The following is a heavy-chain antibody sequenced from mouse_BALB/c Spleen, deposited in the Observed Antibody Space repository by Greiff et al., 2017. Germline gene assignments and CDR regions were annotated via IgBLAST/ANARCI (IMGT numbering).Heavy chain of an antibody. D-gene: IGHD2-10*01. CDR2: IDPSDSYT. Sequence: QVQLQQPGAELVKPGASVKMSCKASGYTFTSYWMHWVKQRPGQGLEWIGVIDPSDSYTSYNQKFKGKATLTVDTSSSTAYMQLSSLTSEDSAVYYCTTKPYYVNYGDYAMDYWGQGTAVTVAT. CDR1: GYTFTSYW. CDR3: TTKPYYVNYGDYAMDY. J-gene: IGHJ4*01. V-gene: IGHV1S127*01.